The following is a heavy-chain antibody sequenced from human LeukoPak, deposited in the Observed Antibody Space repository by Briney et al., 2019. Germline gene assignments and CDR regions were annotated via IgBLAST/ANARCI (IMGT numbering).Heavy chain of an antibody. CDR3: AGVHDYGDFPFDY. Sequence: ASVKVSCKASGGTFSSYAISWVRQAPGQGLEWMGRIIPIFGMANYAQKFQGRVTITADKSTSTAYMELSSLRSEDTAVYYCAGVHDYGDFPFDYWGQGTLVTVSS. CDR1: GGTFSSYA. D-gene: IGHD4-17*01. J-gene: IGHJ4*02. V-gene: IGHV1-69*04. CDR2: IIPIFGMA.